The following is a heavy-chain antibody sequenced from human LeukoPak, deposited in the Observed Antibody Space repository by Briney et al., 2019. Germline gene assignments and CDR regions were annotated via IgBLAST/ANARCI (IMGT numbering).Heavy chain of an antibody. V-gene: IGHV4-34*01. J-gene: IGHJ4*02. D-gene: IGHD2/OR15-2a*01. CDR1: GGSFSDYY. CDR3: ARGFNIPHY. Sequence: SETLSLTCAVYGGSFSDYYWSWIRQPPGKGLEWIGEINHSGSTNYNPSLKSRVTISVDTSKNQFSLKLSSVTAADTAVYYCARGFNIPHYWGQGTLVTVSS. CDR2: INHSGST.